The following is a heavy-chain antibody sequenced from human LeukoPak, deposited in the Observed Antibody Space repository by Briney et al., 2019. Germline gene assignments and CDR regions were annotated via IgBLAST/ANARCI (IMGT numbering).Heavy chain of an antibody. D-gene: IGHD3-10*01. CDR3: ARNLWFGESSDAFDM. CDR1: GYTFTSYA. CDR2: INPNSGGT. J-gene: IGHJ3*02. V-gene: IGHV1-2*02. Sequence: GASVKVSCKASGYTFTSYAMNWVRQAPGQGLEWMGWINPNSGGTNYAQKFQGRVTMTRDTSISTAYMELSRLRSDDTAVYYCARNLWFGESSDAFDMWGQGTMVTVSS.